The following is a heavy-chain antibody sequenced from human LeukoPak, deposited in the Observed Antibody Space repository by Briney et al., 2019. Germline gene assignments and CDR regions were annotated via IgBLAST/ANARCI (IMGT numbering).Heavy chain of an antibody. V-gene: IGHV3-72*01. D-gene: IGHD3-10*01. CDR2: IRNKPHSYTT. CDR3: ATLRRSGAETDAFDI. J-gene: IGHJ3*02. CDR1: GFTFSDSY. Sequence: GGSLRLSCAASGFTFSDSYMDWVRQAPGKGLQWVGGIRNKPHSYTTDYAASVKGRFTISRDDSKNSLFLQMNTLKTEDTAVYFCATLRRSGAETDAFDIWGHGTMVTVSS.